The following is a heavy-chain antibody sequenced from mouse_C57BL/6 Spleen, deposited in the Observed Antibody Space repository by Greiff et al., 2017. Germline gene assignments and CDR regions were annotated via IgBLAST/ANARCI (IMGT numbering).Heavy chain of an antibody. Sequence: DVKLQESGGGLVKPGGSLKLSCAASGFTFSDYGMHWVRQAPEKGLEWVAYISSGSSTIYYADTVKGRFTISRDNAKNTLFLLMTSLGSEDTAMYYCARNYYGNYGFAYWGQGTLVTVSA. CDR1: GFTFSDYG. D-gene: IGHD2-1*01. J-gene: IGHJ3*01. V-gene: IGHV5-17*01. CDR2: ISSGSSTI. CDR3: ARNYYGNYGFAY.